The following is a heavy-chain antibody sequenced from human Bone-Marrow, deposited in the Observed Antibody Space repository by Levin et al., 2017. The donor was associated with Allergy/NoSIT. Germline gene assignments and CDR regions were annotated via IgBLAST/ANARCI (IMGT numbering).Heavy chain of an antibody. CDR1: GILFSSYD. Sequence: ETLSLTCAASGILFSSYDMNWVRQAPGKGLEWVSSISAGGNYIYYADSVKGRFTISRDNAKNTLFLQMNSLRAEDTAVYYCASWAMYYYDRGAFDYFYYAVDVWGQGATVAVSS. J-gene: IGHJ6*02. CDR2: ISAGGNYI. V-gene: IGHV3-21*01. CDR3: ASWAMYYYDRGAFDYFYYAVDV. D-gene: IGHD3-22*01.